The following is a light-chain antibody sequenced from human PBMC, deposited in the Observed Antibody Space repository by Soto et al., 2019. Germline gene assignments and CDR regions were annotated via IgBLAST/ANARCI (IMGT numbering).Light chain of an antibody. Sequence: DIQMTQFPSSLSASVGDRVTITCRASQNIYSYLNWYQQKPGRAPKLLIYSASNLQGGVTSRFRGGGSGTDFTLTISSLQPEDCALYFFHQTYTAPLSFSQGTKVDIK. CDR2: SAS. CDR3: HQTYTAPLS. V-gene: IGKV1-39*01. CDR1: QNIYSY. J-gene: IGKJ1*01.